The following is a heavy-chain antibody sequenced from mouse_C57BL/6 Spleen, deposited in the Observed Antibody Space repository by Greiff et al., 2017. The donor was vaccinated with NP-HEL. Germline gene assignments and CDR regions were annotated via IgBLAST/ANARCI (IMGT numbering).Heavy chain of an antibody. Sequence: QVHVKQSGAELARPGASVKLSCKASGYTFTSYGISWVKQRTGQGLEWIGEIYPRSGNTYYNEKFKGKATLTADKSSSTAYMELRSLTSEDSAVYFCAREDYSNYGNAMDYWGQGTSVTVSS. CDR1: GYTFTSYG. V-gene: IGHV1-81*01. J-gene: IGHJ4*01. CDR3: AREDYSNYGNAMDY. CDR2: IYPRSGNT. D-gene: IGHD2-5*01.